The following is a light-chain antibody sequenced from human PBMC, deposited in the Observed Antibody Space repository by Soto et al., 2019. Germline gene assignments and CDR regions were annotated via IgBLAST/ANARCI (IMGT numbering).Light chain of an antibody. V-gene: IGKV2-28*01. CDR1: QSLLHSNGYNY. J-gene: IGKJ4*01. Sequence: DIVMTQSPLSLPVTPGEPASISCRSSQSLLHSNGYNYLDWYLQQPGQSPQLLIYLGSDRASGVADRFSGSGSGTDFTLKISRVEAEDVGVYYCMQTLQTPLTFGGGTKVEIK. CDR2: LGS. CDR3: MQTLQTPLT.